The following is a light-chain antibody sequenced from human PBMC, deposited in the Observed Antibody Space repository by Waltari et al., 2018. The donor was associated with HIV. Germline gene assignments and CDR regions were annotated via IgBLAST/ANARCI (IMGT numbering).Light chain of an antibody. Sequence: QSALTQPASVSGSPGQSITISCTGTSSDLGGYNYVSWYQQHPCKAPKLMIYDVTNRPSGVSNRFSGSKSGNTASLTISGLQVEDEADYYGSSYTSSSTWVFGGGTKLTVL. V-gene: IGLV2-14*03. CDR2: DVT. CDR1: SSDLGGYNY. J-gene: IGLJ3*02. CDR3: SSYTSSSTWV.